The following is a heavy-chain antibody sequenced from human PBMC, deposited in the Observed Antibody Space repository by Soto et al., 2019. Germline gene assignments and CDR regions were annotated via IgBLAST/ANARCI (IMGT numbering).Heavy chain of an antibody. CDR2: ISGSGGST. CDR1: GFTFSSYA. D-gene: IGHD1-1*01. CDR3: ARTDRDFYGLDV. V-gene: IGHV3-23*01. Sequence: GGSLRLSCAASGFTFSSYAMSWVRQAPGKGLEWVSAISGSGGSTYYADSVKGRFTISRENAQNSFFLQMNSLRVGDTAVYYCARTDRDFYGLDVWGQGTTVTVS. J-gene: IGHJ6*02.